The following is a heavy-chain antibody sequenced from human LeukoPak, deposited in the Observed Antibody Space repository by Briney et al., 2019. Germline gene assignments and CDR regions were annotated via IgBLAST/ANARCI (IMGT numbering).Heavy chain of an antibody. CDR1: GFIFSSYG. D-gene: IGHD5-24*01. J-gene: IGHJ4*02. CDR3: ARDRWLQFRTREGEFDY. V-gene: IGHV3-30*02. CDR2: IRYDGSKK. Sequence: GGSLRLSCAASGFIFSSYGMHWVRQAPGKGLEWVAFIRYDGSKKYYADSVKGRFTISRDNAKNSLYLQMNSLRAEDTAVYYCARDRWLQFRTREGEFDYWGQGTLVTVSS.